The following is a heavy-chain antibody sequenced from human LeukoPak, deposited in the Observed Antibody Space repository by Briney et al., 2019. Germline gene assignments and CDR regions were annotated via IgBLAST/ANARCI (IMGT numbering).Heavy chain of an antibody. CDR2: IYSGGST. Sequence: GGSLRLSCAASGFTVSSNYMGWVRQAPGKGLEWVSVIYSGGSTYYADSVKGRFTISRDNSKNTLYLQMNSLRAEDTAVYYCARGLEQWLGYYMDVWGKGTTVTVSS. D-gene: IGHD6-19*01. V-gene: IGHV3-53*01. J-gene: IGHJ6*03. CDR3: ARGLEQWLGYYMDV. CDR1: GFTVSSNY.